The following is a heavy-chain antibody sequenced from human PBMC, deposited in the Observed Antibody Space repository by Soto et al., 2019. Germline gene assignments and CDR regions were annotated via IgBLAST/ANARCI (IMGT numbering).Heavy chain of an antibody. D-gene: IGHD2-2*01. CDR1: GYTFSGSA. CDR3: TSRYCSSASCHT. Sequence: EVQLVESGGGLVQPGGSLKLSCVASGYTFSGSAFHWVRQASGKGLEWVGRIRGKANSCETAYAESVKGRFTISRDDSKNTAFLQMNSLKTEDTAVYYCTSRYCSSASCHTWGQGTRVTVSS. CDR2: IRGKANSCET. J-gene: IGHJ5*02. V-gene: IGHV3-73*01.